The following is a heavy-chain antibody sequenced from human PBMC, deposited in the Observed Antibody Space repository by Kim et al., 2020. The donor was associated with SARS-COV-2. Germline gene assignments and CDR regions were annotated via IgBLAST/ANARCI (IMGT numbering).Heavy chain of an antibody. Sequence: GGSLRLSCAASGFTFSSYSMNWVRQAPGKGLEGVSSISSSSSYIYYADSVKGRFTISRDNAKNSLYLQMNSLRAEDTAVYYCARDGLLRFFEWLPHYYYYGMDVWGQGTTVTVSS. J-gene: IGHJ6*02. CDR1: GFTFSSYS. D-gene: IGHD3-3*01. CDR3: ARDGLLRFFEWLPHYYYYGMDV. V-gene: IGHV3-21*01. CDR2: ISSSSSYI.